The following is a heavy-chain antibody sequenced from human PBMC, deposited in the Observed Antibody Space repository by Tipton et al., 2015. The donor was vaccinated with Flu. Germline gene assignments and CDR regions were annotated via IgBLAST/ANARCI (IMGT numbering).Heavy chain of an antibody. J-gene: IGHJ3*02. CDR2: IYTSGST. CDR1: GGSLSSYY. CDR3: ARVIYGSDAFDI. D-gene: IGHD3-3*02. Sequence: LRLSCTVSGGSLSSYYWSWIRQPAGKGLDWYWRIYTSGSTNYNPSLKSRFTMSVDTSKNQFSLKLRSVTAADTAWYYCARVIYGSDAFDIWGQGTMVAVAS. V-gene: IGHV4-4*07.